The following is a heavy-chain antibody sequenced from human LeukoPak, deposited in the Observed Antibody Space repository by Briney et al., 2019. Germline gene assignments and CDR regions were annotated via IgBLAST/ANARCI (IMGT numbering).Heavy chain of an antibody. V-gene: IGHV3-7*04. Sequence: GGSLRLSCAASGFTFSSYRMSWVRQAPGKGLEWVANIKQDGSEKYYVDSVKGRFTISRDNARNSLYLQMNSLRAEDTAVYYCARASNGYNWNMGYWGQGTLVTVSS. CDR3: ARASNGYNWNMGY. D-gene: IGHD5-24*01. CDR1: GFTFSSYR. J-gene: IGHJ4*02. CDR2: IKQDGSEK.